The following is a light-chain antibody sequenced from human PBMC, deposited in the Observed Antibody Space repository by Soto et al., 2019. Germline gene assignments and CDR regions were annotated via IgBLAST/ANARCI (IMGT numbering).Light chain of an antibody. CDR2: GDS. V-gene: IGLV1-40*01. Sequence: QSVLTQPPSVSGAPGQRVTISCTGSSSNIGAGYDIHWYQQLPGTAPKLLIYGDSNRPSGVPDRFSASESGTSASLAITGLQAEDVADYYCQSYDSSLSGSVVFGGGTKLTVL. J-gene: IGLJ2*01. CDR3: QSYDSSLSGSVV. CDR1: SSNIGAGYD.